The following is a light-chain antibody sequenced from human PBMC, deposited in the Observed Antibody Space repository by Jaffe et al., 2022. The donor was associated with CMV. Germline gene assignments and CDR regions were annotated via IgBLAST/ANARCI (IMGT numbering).Light chain of an antibody. V-gene: IGKV3-20*01. CDR3: QQYGNSAWS. CDR1: QSVSRSY. J-gene: IGKJ1*01. CDR2: GTS. Sequence: EIVLTQSPGTLSLSPGERATFSCRASQSVSRSYLAWYQQKPGQAPRLLIYGTSSRASGIPDRFSGSGSGTDFTLTISRLEPEDSAVYYCQQYGNSAWSFGQGTKVEIK.